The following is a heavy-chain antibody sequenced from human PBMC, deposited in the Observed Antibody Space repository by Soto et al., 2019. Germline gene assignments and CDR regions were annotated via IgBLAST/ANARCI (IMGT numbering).Heavy chain of an antibody. V-gene: IGHV3-30*18. Sequence: QVQLVESGGGVVQPGRSLRLSCAASGFSFSTSGMHWVRQAPGKGLEWVAVISYDGSYKYYADSVKGRFTISRDISKNTLYLEMNSLRVEDTAVYYCAKKLKVGAAPFDYWGQGTLLTVSS. J-gene: IGHJ4*02. D-gene: IGHD1-26*01. CDR2: ISYDGSYK. CDR1: GFSFSTSG. CDR3: AKKLKVGAAPFDY.